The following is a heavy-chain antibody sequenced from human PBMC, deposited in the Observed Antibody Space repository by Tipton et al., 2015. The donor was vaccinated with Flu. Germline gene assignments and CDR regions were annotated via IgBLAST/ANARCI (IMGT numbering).Heavy chain of an antibody. Sequence: SLRLSCAASGLTFSSYSMNWVRQAPGKGLEWVSYISSSSSTIYYADSVKGRFTISRDNAKNSLYLQMNSLRDEDTAVYYCAREPTGRELQAGYWGQGTLVTVSS. V-gene: IGHV3-48*02. CDR3: AREPTGRELQAGY. D-gene: IGHD1-26*01. CDR1: GLTFSSYS. J-gene: IGHJ4*02. CDR2: ISSSSSTI.